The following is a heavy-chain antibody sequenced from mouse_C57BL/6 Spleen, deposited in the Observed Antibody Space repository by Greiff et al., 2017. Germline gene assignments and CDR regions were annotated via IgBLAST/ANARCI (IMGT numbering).Heavy chain of an antibody. J-gene: IGHJ3*01. V-gene: IGHV1-81*01. CDR1: GYTFTSYG. D-gene: IGHD4-1*01. Sequence: QVQLQQSGAELARPGASVKLSCKASGYTFTSYGISWVKQRPGQGLEWIGEIYPRSGNTYYNEKFKGKATLTADKSSSTVYMELRSLTSEDSAVYFCAREITGTGFAYWGQGTLVTVSA. CDR3: AREITGTGFAY. CDR2: IYPRSGNT.